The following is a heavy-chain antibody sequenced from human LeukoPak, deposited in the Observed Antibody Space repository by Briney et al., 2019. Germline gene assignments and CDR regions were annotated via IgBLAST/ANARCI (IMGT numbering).Heavy chain of an antibody. Sequence: SQTLSLTXTVSGGSISSGDYYWSWIRQPPGKGLEWIGYIYYSGSTYYNPSLKSRVTISVDTSKNQFSLKLSSVTAADTAVYYCAGWEGRLAVAVFDYWGQGTLVTVSS. CDR2: IYYSGST. J-gene: IGHJ4*02. CDR1: GGSISSGDYY. D-gene: IGHD6-19*01. V-gene: IGHV4-30-4*08. CDR3: AGWEGRLAVAVFDY.